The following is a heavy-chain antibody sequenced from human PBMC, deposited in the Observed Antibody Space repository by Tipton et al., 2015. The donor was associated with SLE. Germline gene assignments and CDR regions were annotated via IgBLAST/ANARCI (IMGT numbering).Heavy chain of an antibody. CDR1: GFTFSSYA. J-gene: IGHJ6*02. Sequence: SLRLSCAASGFTFSSYAMHWVRPAPGKGLEWVAVISYDGSNKYYADSVKGRFTISRDNSKNTLDLQMNSLRAEDTAVYYCARELLWFNGYGRDVWGQGTTVTVSS. D-gene: IGHD3-10*01. CDR2: ISYDGSNK. V-gene: IGHV3-30*04. CDR3: ARELLWFNGYGRDV.